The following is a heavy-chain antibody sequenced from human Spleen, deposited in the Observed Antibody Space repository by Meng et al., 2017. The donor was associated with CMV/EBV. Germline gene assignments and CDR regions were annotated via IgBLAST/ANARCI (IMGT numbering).Heavy chain of an antibody. CDR2: IDYSGGST. D-gene: IGHD6-13*01. Sequence: GGSLRLSCAASGFTFRNYAMHWFRQAPGKGLEYVSAIDYSGGSTYYADSVKGRFTISRDNSKNTLYLQMGSLRAEDTAVYYCARPRNSSSWDFDYYYGMDVWGQGTTVTVSS. V-gene: IGHV3-64*02. CDR1: GFTFRNYA. CDR3: ARPRNSSSWDFDYYYGMDV. J-gene: IGHJ6*02.